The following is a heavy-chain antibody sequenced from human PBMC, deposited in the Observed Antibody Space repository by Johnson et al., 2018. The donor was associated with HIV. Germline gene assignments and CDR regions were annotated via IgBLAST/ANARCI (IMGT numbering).Heavy chain of an antibody. J-gene: IGHJ3*02. CDR1: GFTFSSYA. D-gene: IGHD1-26*01. CDR2: IRYDGSNK. CDR3: ARIVGALPDAFDI. V-gene: IGHV3-33*08. Sequence: QVQLVESGGGVVQPGRSLRLSCAASGFTFSSYAMHWVRQAPGQGLEWVAFIRYDGSNKYYADSVTGRFTISRDNAKNSLYLQMNSLRAEDTAVYYCARIVGALPDAFDIWGQGTMVTVSS.